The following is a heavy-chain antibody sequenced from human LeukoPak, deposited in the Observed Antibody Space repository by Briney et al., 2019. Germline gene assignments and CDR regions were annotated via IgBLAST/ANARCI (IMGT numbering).Heavy chain of an antibody. CDR3: MLGYCSSTSCPRIGWFDP. J-gene: IGHJ5*02. Sequence: GTSVKVSCKVSGYTLTELSMHWVRQAPGKGLEWMGGFDPEDGETIYAQKFQGRVTMTEDTSTDTAYMELSSLRSEDTAVYYCMLGYCSSTSCPRIGWFDPWGQGTLVTVSS. CDR2: FDPEDGET. CDR1: GYTLTELS. V-gene: IGHV1-24*01. D-gene: IGHD2-2*01.